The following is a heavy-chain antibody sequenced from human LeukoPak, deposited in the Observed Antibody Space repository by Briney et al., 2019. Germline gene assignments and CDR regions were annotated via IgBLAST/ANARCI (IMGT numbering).Heavy chain of an antibody. CDR1: GFTFSSYA. CDR2: INHSGST. CDR3: ARSSIAARRSANWFDP. D-gene: IGHD6-6*01. V-gene: IGHV4-34*01. Sequence: PGGSLRLSCAASGFTFSSYAMSWIRQPPGKGLEWIGEINHSGSTNYNPSLKSRVTISVDTSKNQFSLKLSSVTAADTAVYYCARSSIAARRSANWFDPWGQGTLVTVSS. J-gene: IGHJ5*02.